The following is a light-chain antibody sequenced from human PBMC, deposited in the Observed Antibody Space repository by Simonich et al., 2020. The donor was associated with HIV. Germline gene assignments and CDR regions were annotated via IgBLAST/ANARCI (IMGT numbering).Light chain of an antibody. CDR2: DAS. CDR1: QSVSSN. Sequence: ELVMTQSPATLSLSPGGRATLSCRASQSVSSNLAWYQQKPGQAPTLLIYDASTRATGIPARFSGSGSGTEFTLTINRMQSEDFAVYYCQQYNNWPRTFGLGTKVEMK. J-gene: IGKJ1*01. V-gene: IGKV3-15*01. CDR3: QQYNNWPRT.